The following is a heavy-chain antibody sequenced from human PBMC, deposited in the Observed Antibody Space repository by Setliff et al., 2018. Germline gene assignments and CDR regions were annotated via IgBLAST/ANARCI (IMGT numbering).Heavy chain of an antibody. D-gene: IGHD6-19*01. Sequence: SETLSLTCTVSGGSISSYYWSWIRQPAGKGLEWIGRIYTSGSTNYNPSLKSRVTMSVDTSKNQFSLKLNSVTVADMAVYYCAREQWLDPPGYYYMDVWAKGTTVTVSS. CDR1: GGSISSYY. V-gene: IGHV4-4*07. CDR2: IYTSGST. J-gene: IGHJ6*03. CDR3: AREQWLDPPGYYYMDV.